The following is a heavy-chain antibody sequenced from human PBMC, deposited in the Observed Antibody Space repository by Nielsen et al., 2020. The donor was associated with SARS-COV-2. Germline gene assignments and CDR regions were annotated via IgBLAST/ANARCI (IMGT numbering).Heavy chain of an antibody. Sequence: GGSLRLSCAASGFTFSSYGMHWVRQAPGKGLEWVAVISYDGSNKYYADSVKGRFTISRDNAKNSLYLQMNSLRAEDTALYYCASMGGYSGYGYGMDVWGQGTTVTVSS. D-gene: IGHD5-12*01. V-gene: IGHV3-30*03. CDR2: ISYDGSNK. J-gene: IGHJ6*02. CDR3: ASMGGYSGYGYGMDV. CDR1: GFTFSSYG.